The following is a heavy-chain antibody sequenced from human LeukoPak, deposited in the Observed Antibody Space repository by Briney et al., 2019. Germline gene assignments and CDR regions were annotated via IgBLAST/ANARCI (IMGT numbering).Heavy chain of an antibody. J-gene: IGHJ4*02. Sequence: GGSLRLSCAASGFTFSSYWMHWVRQAPGKGLVWVSRINSDGSSTSYADSVKGRFTISRDNAKNTLYLQMNSLRFEDTAVYYCAKSTGWYRSSWYLTDWGQGTLVTVSS. CDR1: GFTFSSYW. V-gene: IGHV3-74*01. D-gene: IGHD6-13*01. CDR3: AKSTGWYRSSWYLTD. CDR2: INSDGSST.